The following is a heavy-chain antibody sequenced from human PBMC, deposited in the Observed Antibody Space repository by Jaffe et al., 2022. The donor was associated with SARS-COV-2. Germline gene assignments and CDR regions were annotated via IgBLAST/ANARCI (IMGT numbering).Heavy chain of an antibody. Sequence: QVQLVESGGGVVQPGRSLRLSCAASGFTFSSYGMHWVRQAPGKGLEWVAVISYDGSNKYYADSVKGRFTISRDNSKNTLYLQMNSLRAEDTAVYYCAKGDTFKYYYDSSGSFDYWGQGTLVTVSS. V-gene: IGHV3-30*18. D-gene: IGHD3-22*01. CDR3: AKGDTFKYYYDSSGSFDY. J-gene: IGHJ4*02. CDR2: ISYDGSNK. CDR1: GFTFSSYG.